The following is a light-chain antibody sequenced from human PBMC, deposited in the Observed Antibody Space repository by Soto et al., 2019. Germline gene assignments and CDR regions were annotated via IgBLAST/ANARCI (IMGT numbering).Light chain of an antibody. CDR1: QTLSSY. CDR2: AAS. J-gene: IGKJ3*01. V-gene: IGKV1-39*01. Sequence: DIQMTQSPSSLSASVGDRVTITCRASQTLSSYLNWYQQKTGKAPKLLIYAASSLQSGVPSRFSGSGSGTAVTLTISSLQPEDFSTCHCQQSSNTPPSFGPGTKVDIK. CDR3: QQSSNTPPS.